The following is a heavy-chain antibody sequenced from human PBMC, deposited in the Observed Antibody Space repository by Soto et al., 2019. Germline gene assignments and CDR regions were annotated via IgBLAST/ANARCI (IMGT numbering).Heavy chain of an antibody. CDR1: GYTFTGYY. CDR3: ARGGITIFAGYNWFDP. Sequence: ASVKVSCKASGYTFTGYYMHWVRQAPGQGLEWMGWINPNSGGTNYAQKFQGRVTMTRDTSISTAYMELSRLRSDDTAVYYCARGGITIFAGYNWFDPWGQGTLVTVSS. D-gene: IGHD3-3*01. J-gene: IGHJ5*02. CDR2: INPNSGGT. V-gene: IGHV1-2*02.